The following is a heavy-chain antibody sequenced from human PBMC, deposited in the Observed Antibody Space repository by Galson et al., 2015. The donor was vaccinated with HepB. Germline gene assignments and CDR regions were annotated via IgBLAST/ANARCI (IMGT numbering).Heavy chain of an antibody. V-gene: IGHV6-1*01. CDR2: TYYRSKWYN. J-gene: IGHJ4*02. CDR1: GDSVSSRTAS. CDR3: ARAWTSRPSTRQTDHFDY. D-gene: IGHD1-1*01. Sequence: CAISGDSVSSRTASWNWIRQSPSRGLEWLGRTYYRSKWYNEYATFVGGRININPDTTENHFSLHLNSVTPEDTAIYYCARAWTSRPSTRQTDHFDYWGQGTLVTVSS.